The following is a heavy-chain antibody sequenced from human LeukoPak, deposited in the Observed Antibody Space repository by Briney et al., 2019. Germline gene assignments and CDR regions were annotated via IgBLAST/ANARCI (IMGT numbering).Heavy chain of an antibody. CDR3: ARAPSGWTPGSGKNNWFDP. CDR1: GYTFTSYD. Sequence: ASVKVSCKASGYTFTSYDINWVRQATGQRLEWMGWINAGNGNTKYSQKFQGRVTITRDTSASTAYMELSSLRSEDTAVYYCARAPSGWTPGSGKNNWFDPWGQGTLVTVSS. J-gene: IGHJ5*02. CDR2: INAGNGNT. V-gene: IGHV1-3*01. D-gene: IGHD6-19*01.